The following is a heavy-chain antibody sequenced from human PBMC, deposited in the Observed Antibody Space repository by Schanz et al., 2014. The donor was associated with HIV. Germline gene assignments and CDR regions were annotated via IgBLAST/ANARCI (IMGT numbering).Heavy chain of an antibody. J-gene: IGHJ4*02. V-gene: IGHV1-2*02. CDR1: GYSFTGYY. CDR3: ARGAAEMATMTPWRY. Sequence: QVQLVQSGAEVKKPGASVRVSCKASGYSFTGYYMNWVRQAPGQGLEWMGFVNPDSGGTNYAQKFRGRVTMTRDTSISTAYMELSRLTSDDTAVYYCARGAAEMATMTPWRYWGQGTLVTVSS. D-gene: IGHD5-12*01. CDR2: VNPDSGGT.